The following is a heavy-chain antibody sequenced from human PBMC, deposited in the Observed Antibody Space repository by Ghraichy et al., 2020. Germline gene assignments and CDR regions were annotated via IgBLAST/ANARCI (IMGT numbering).Heavy chain of an antibody. V-gene: IGHV4-39*01. Sequence: SETLSLTRTVSGGSISSSSYYWGWIRQPPGKGLEWIGSIYYSGSTYYTPSLKSRVTISVDTSKNQFSLKLSSVTAADTAVYYCARHGYCSSASCNDAFDIWGQGTMVTVSS. CDR1: GGSISSSSYY. J-gene: IGHJ3*02. CDR3: ARHGYCSSASCNDAFDI. CDR2: IYYSGST. D-gene: IGHD2-2*03.